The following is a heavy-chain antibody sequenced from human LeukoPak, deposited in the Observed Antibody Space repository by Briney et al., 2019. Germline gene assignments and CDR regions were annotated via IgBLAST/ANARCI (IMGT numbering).Heavy chain of an antibody. V-gene: IGHV1-2*02. Sequence: ASVKVSCKASGYTFTGYYMHWVRQAPGQGLEWMGWINPNSGGTNYAQKLQGRVTMTTDTSTSTAYMELRSLRSDDTAVYYCARRMLLAAAGPFDYWGQGTLVTVSS. J-gene: IGHJ4*02. CDR2: INPNSGGT. D-gene: IGHD6-13*01. CDR1: GYTFTGYY. CDR3: ARRMLLAAAGPFDY.